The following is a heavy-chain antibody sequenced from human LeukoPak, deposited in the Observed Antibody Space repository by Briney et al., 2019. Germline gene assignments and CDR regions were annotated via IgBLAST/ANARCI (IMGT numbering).Heavy chain of an antibody. Sequence: GGSLRLSCAASGFPFSSYAMNWVRHAPGKGLEWVSSISSTGSNIYYADSVKGRFTISRDNAKNSLSLQMNSLRAEDTAVYYCATEFLGAVAETGDYWGQGALVTVSS. V-gene: IGHV3-21*01. J-gene: IGHJ4*02. CDR1: GFPFSSYA. CDR2: ISSTGSNI. D-gene: IGHD6-19*01. CDR3: ATEFLGAVAETGDY.